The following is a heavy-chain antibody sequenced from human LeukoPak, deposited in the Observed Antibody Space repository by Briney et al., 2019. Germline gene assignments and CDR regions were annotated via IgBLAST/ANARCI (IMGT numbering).Heavy chain of an antibody. J-gene: IGHJ4*02. D-gene: IGHD3-22*01. CDR2: IYYSGST. CDR1: GGSISSYY. CDR3: ARAGGYYDSSGYYGY. Sequence: SETLSLTCTVSGGSISSYYWSWIRQPPGKGLEWIGYIYYSGSTNYNPSLKSRVTISVDTSKNQFSLKLSSVTAADTAVYYCARAGGYYDSSGYYGYWGQGTLVTVSS. V-gene: IGHV4-59*08.